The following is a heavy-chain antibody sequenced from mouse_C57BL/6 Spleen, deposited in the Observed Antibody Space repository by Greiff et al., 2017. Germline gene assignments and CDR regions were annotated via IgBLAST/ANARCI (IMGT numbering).Heavy chain of an antibody. CDR2: IHPNSGST. V-gene: IGHV1-64*01. CDR3: ARTRNYGDYYAMDY. Sequence: QVQLKQPGAELVKPGASVKLSCKASGYTFTSYWMHWVKQRPGQGLEWIGMIHPNSGSTNYNEKFKSKATLTVDKSSSTAYMQLSSLTSEDSAVYYCARTRNYGDYYAMDYWGQGTSFTVSS. J-gene: IGHJ4*01. D-gene: IGHD2-1*01. CDR1: GYTFTSYW.